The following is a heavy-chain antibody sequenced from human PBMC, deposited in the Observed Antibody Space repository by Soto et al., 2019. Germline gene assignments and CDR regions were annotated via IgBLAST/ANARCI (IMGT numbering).Heavy chain of an antibody. Sequence: PSETLSLTCAVYGGSFSGYYWSWIRQPPGKGLEWIGEINHSVSTNYNPSLKSRVTISVDTSKNQFSLKLSSVTAADTAVYYCARSNVDTAMVDYYYYGMDVWGQGTTVPVSS. D-gene: IGHD5-18*01. V-gene: IGHV4-34*01. J-gene: IGHJ6*02. CDR3: ARSNVDTAMVDYYYYGMDV. CDR2: INHSVST. CDR1: GGSFSGYY.